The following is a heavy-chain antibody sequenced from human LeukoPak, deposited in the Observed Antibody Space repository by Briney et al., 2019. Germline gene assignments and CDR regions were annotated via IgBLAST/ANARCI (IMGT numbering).Heavy chain of an antibody. J-gene: IGHJ6*02. CDR1: GFTFSSYS. CDR2: ISSSSSTI. V-gene: IGHV3-48*02. Sequence: GGSLRLSCAASGFTFSSYSMNWVRQAPGKGLEWVSYISSSSSTIYYADSVKGRFTISRDNAKNSLYLQMNSLRDEDTAAYYCARDLSVVAPRYGMDVWGQGTTVTVSS. CDR3: ARDLSVVAPRYGMDV. D-gene: IGHD2-2*01.